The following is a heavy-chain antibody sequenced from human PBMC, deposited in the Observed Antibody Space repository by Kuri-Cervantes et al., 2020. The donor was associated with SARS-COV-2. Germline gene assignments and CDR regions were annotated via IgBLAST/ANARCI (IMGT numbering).Heavy chain of an antibody. V-gene: IGHV1-8*01. Sequence: ASVKVSCKASGYSFSSYDINWMRQAAGQGLEWMGWLNPDTGNTGSAKEFQGRVTMTRNTSISTAYMELSSLRSEDTAVYYCAREIPAAMGTNWFDPWGQGTLVTVSS. D-gene: IGHD2-2*01. CDR3: AREIPAAMGTNWFDP. CDR2: LNPDTGNT. CDR1: GYSFSSYD. J-gene: IGHJ5*02.